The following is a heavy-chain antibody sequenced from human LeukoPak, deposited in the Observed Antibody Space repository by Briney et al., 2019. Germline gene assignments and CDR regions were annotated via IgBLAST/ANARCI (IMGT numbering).Heavy chain of an antibody. CDR2: IDHSGST. V-gene: IGHV4-34*01. J-gene: IGHJ6*02. CDR3: ARGVIAVARAYYYYYYGMDV. Sequence: SETLSLTCAVYGGSFSGYYWSWIRQPPGKGLEWIGEIDHSGSTNYNPSLKSRVTISVDTSKNQFSLKLSSVTAADTAVYYCARGVIAVARAYYYYYYGMDVWGQGTTVTVSS. CDR1: GGSFSGYY. D-gene: IGHD6-19*01.